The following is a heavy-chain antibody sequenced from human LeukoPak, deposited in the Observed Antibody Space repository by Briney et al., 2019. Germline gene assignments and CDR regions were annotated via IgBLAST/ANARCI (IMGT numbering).Heavy chain of an antibody. Sequence: ASVKVSCKASGYIFTGFFIHWVRQAPGQGLEWMGWINPTSGDTNSSQKFQGRVTMTRDTSISTAYMELSRLKSDDTAFYYCATGRDLVSTTSPFDYWGQGTLVIVSS. CDR3: ATGRDLVSTTSPFDY. CDR1: GYIFTGFF. J-gene: IGHJ4*02. CDR2: INPTSGDT. D-gene: IGHD5/OR15-5a*01. V-gene: IGHV1-2*02.